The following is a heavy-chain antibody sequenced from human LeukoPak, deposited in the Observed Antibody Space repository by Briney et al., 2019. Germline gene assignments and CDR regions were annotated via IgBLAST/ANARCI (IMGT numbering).Heavy chain of an antibody. V-gene: IGHV3-23*01. CDR1: GFTFSSYA. D-gene: IGHD6-13*01. J-gene: IGHJ5*02. CDR3: AKGGDVIAAAPSWFDP. Sequence: GGSLRLSCAASGFTFSSYAMSWVRQAPGKGLEWVSAISGSGGSTYYADSVKGRFTISRDNSKNTLYLQVNSLRAEDTAVYYCAKGGDVIAAAPSWFDPWGQGTLVTVSS. CDR2: ISGSGGST.